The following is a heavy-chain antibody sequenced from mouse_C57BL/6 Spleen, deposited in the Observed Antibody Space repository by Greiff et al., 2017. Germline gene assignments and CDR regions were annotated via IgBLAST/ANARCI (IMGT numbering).Heavy chain of an antibody. CDR3: ARDYYGSSGYFDV. CDR2: ILPGSGST. Sequence: QVQLQQSGAELMKPGASVKLSCKATGYTFNGYWIEWVKQRPGHGLERIGEILPGSGSTNYNEKFKGKATFTADTFSNAASRRLGSLKTEDSAIYYCARDYYGSSGYFDVWGTGTTVTVSS. V-gene: IGHV1-9*01. CDR1: GYTFNGYW. D-gene: IGHD1-1*01. J-gene: IGHJ1*03.